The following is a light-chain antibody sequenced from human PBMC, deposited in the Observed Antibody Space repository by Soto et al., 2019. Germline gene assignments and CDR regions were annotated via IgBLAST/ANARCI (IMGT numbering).Light chain of an antibody. CDR1: QDIGNY. V-gene: IGKV1-33*01. J-gene: IGKJ2*01. CDR2: DAS. Sequence: DIQMTQSPASLAASVGDRVTITCQASQDIGNYLNWFQQKPGKAPSLLIYDASNLETGVPSRFSGSASGTDFTFTISSLQPEDIATYYCQQYDNRPYTFGQGTKLEIK. CDR3: QQYDNRPYT.